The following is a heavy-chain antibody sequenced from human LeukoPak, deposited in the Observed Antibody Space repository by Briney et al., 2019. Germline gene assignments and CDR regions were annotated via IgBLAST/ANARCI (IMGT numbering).Heavy chain of an antibody. CDR2: IYYSGST. Sequence: SETLSLTCTVSGGSISSSSYYWGWIRQPPGKGLEWIVSIYYSGSTYYNPSLKSRVTISVDTSKNQFSLKLSSVTAADTAVYYCARLTASGIAARPMGFDYWGQGTLVTVSS. J-gene: IGHJ4*02. V-gene: IGHV4-39*01. D-gene: IGHD6-6*01. CDR3: ARLTASGIAARPMGFDY. CDR1: GGSISSSSYY.